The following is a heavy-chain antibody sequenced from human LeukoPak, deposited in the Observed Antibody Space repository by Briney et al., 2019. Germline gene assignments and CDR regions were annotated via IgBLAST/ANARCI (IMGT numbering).Heavy chain of an antibody. D-gene: IGHD3-10*01. J-gene: IGHJ5*02. Sequence: GESLRLSCAASGFTFSSYAMHWVRQAPGKGLEYVSAISSNGGSTYYANSVKGRFTISGDNSKNTLYLQMGSLRSEDMAVYYCARGPYGSGSPLLNWFDPWGQGTLVTVSS. CDR2: ISSNGGST. CDR1: GFTFSSYA. CDR3: ARGPYGSGSPLLNWFDP. V-gene: IGHV3-64*01.